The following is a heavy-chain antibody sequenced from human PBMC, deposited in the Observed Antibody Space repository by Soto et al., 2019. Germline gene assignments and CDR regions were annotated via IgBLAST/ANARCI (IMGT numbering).Heavy chain of an antibody. V-gene: IGHV4-30-2*01. CDR3: ARHSPPFFYGSGPWDV. Sequence: PSETLSLTCDVSGDTISTGGYTWAWIRQPPGKALEWIGHTYHSGNPYYNPSLKSRVIISVDRSKNQFSLKLSSLSAADTAVYYCARHSPPFFYGSGPWDVWGQGTTVTVSS. CDR1: GDTISTGGYT. D-gene: IGHD3-10*01. J-gene: IGHJ6*02. CDR2: TYHSGNP.